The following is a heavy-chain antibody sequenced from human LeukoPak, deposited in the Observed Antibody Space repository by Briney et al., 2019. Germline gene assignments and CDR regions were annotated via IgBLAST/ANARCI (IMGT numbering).Heavy chain of an antibody. CDR2: ISSSSSTI. V-gene: IGHV3-48*01. CDR1: GFTFSTYS. Sequence: GSLRLSCAASGFTFSTYSMNWVRQAPGKGLEWLSYISSSSSTIYYADSVKGRFTISRDNAKNSLYLQMNSLRAEDTAVYYCARVYCSSISCSPFDYWGQGTLVTVSS. CDR3: ARVYCSSISCSPFDY. J-gene: IGHJ4*02. D-gene: IGHD2-2*01.